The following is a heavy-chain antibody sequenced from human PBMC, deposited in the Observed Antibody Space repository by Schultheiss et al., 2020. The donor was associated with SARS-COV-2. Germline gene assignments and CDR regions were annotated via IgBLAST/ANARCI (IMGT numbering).Heavy chain of an antibody. J-gene: IGHJ3*01. CDR3: ARDRIIMGKGDDAFDL. Sequence: GGSLRLSCAASGFIFSSYGMDWVRQAPGKGLEWVAVIWYDGRNKYYADSVKGRFTISRDNSRNTLYLQMNSLRAEDTAVYYCARDRIIMGKGDDAFDLWGQGTMVTVSS. CDR2: IWYDGRNK. CDR1: GFIFSSYG. D-gene: IGHD1-26*01. V-gene: IGHV3-33*01.